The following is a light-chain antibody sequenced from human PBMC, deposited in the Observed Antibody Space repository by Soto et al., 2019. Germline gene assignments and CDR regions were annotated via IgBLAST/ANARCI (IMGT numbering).Light chain of an antibody. CDR1: QSVSSYS. CDR3: YYGNSPPWT. V-gene: IGKV3-20*01. J-gene: IGKJ1*01. CDR2: GPS. Sequence: VVTQSPGNLSLSPGERATLSGMASQSVSSYSLAWYQQRPGQAPRLLIGGPSSRATGIPNKFRGSGFRTAFTLTISRLEREDFPVYYCYYGNSPPWTFGPGTK.